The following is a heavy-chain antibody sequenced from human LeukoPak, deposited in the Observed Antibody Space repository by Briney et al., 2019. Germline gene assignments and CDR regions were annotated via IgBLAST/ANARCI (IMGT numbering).Heavy chain of an antibody. D-gene: IGHD3-22*01. Sequence: GGSLRLSCAASGFTYSRYWMHWVRQVPGKGLVWVARIKGDESYTFYADSVKGRFTISRDNARNTVYLQMNSLRAEDTAVYYCARGWVPSDITLKWGQGTMVTVSS. CDR2: IKGDESYT. J-gene: IGHJ3*01. CDR3: ARGWVPSDITLK. CDR1: GFTYSRYW. V-gene: IGHV3-74*01.